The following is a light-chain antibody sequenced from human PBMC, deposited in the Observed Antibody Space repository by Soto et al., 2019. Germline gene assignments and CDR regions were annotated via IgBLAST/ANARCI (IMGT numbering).Light chain of an antibody. CDR2: AAS. J-gene: IGKJ2*01. CDR1: QGISSY. V-gene: IGKV1-8*01. CDR3: QHYYSYPYT. Sequence: AIRMTQSPSSFSASTGDRVTITCPASQGISSYLAWYQQKPGKAPKLLIYAASTLQSGVPSRFSGSRSGADFTLTISCLQSEDFATYYCQHYYSYPYTVGQGTKLEIK.